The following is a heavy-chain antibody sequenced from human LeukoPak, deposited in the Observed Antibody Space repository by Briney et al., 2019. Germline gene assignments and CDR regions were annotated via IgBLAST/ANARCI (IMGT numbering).Heavy chain of an antibody. V-gene: IGHV3-20*04. CDR1: GFTFDDYG. D-gene: IGHD2-2*01. J-gene: IGHJ5*02. CDR2: INWNGGST. Sequence: GGSLRLSCAASGFTFDDYGMSWVRQAPGKGLEWVSGINWNGGSTGYADSVKGRFTISRDNSKSTLYLQMNSLRAEDTAVYYCAKDRHAPGRYCSSTICFPFDPWGQGTLVTVSS. CDR3: AKDRHAPGRYCSSTICFPFDP.